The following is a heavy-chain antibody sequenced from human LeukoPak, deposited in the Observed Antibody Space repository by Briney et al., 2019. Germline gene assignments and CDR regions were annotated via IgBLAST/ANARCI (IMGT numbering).Heavy chain of an antibody. CDR2: ISGSGGST. V-gene: IGHV3-23*01. Sequence: GGSLRLSCAASGFTFSSYAMSWVRQAPGKGLEWVSAISGSGGSTYYADSVKGRFTISRDNSKNTLFLQMNSLGAEDTAIYYCAKDSEYWSQGSYDHWGQGALVTVSS. CDR3: AKDSEYWSQGSYDH. D-gene: IGHD2-8*02. CDR1: GFTFSSYA. J-gene: IGHJ4*02.